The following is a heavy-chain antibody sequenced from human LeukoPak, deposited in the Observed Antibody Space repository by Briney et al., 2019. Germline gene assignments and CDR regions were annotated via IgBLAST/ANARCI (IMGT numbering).Heavy chain of an antibody. CDR2: FDPEDGET. CDR3: TTDILDYCDTTSCYKGNS. V-gene: IGHV1-24*01. CDR1: GYTLTELS. J-gene: IGHJ4*02. D-gene: IGHD2-2*02. Sequence: APVKVSCKVSGYTLTELSMHWVRQAPGKGLEWMGGFDPEDGETIYAQKFQGRVTMTEDTSTDTVYMELSSLRSEDTAVYYCTTDILDYCDTTSCYKGNSWGQGTLVTVSS.